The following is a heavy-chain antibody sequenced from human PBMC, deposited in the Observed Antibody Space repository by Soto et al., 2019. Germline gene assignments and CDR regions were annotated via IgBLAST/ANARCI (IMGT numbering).Heavy chain of an antibody. D-gene: IGHD6-6*01. V-gene: IGHV3-21*01. CDR2: ISSSSSYI. CDR3: ARDDSSSSPSYYYYGMDV. CDR1: GFTFSSYS. Sequence: GGSLRLSCAASGFTFSSYSMNWVRQAPGKGLEWVSSISSSSSYIYYADSVKGRFTISRDNAKNSLYLQMNSLRAEDTAVYYCARDDSSSSPSYYYYGMDVWGQGTTVTVSS. J-gene: IGHJ6*02.